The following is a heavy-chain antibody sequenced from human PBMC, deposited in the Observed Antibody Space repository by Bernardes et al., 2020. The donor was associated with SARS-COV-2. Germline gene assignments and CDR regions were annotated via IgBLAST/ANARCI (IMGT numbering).Heavy chain of an antibody. D-gene: IGHD2-15*01. J-gene: IGHJ6*02. CDR1: GGSIINYY. Sequence: ETLSLTCTVSGGSIINYYWSWIRQPPGKGLEWIGYIYYSGSTNYNPSLHSRVTMSIDSSKDQFSLNLTSVTAADTAVYYCARYYSGYGMDVWGQGTTVTVSS. CDR3: ARYYSGYGMDV. CDR2: IYYSGST. V-gene: IGHV4-59*01.